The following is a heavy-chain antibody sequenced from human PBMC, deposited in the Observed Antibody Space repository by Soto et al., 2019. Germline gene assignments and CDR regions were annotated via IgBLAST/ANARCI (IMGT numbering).Heavy chain of an antibody. CDR1: GGSVSSGSYY. CDR2: IYYSGST. Sequence: SETLSLTCTVSGGSVSSGSYYWSWIRQPPGKGLEWIGYIYYSGSTNYNPSLKSRVTISVDTSKNQFSLKLSSVTAADTAVYYCARTRGAYYDFWSGPRSTYYYYSMDVWGQGTTVTVSS. D-gene: IGHD3-3*01. J-gene: IGHJ6*02. V-gene: IGHV4-61*01. CDR3: ARTRGAYYDFWSGPRSTYYYYSMDV.